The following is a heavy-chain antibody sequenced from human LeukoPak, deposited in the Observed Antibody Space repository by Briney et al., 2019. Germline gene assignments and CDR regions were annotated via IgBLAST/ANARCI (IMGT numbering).Heavy chain of an antibody. V-gene: IGHV4-31*03. CDR2: IYYSGST. CDR3: ARGGVPYDSSGYYYSFDY. J-gene: IGHJ4*02. CDR1: GGSISNGDHY. Sequence: SETLSLTCTVSGGSISNGDHYWSWIRQHPGKGLEWIGHIYYSGSTYYNPSLKSRGIISVETSKNQFSLKLSSVTAADTAVYYCARGGVPYDSSGYYYSFDYWGQGTLVTVSS. D-gene: IGHD3-22*01.